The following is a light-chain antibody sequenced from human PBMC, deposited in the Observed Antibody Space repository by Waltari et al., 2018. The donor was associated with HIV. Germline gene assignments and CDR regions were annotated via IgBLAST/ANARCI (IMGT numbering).Light chain of an antibody. CDR2: EVS. CDR3: CSFAGSDTPVV. Sequence: QSALTPPASVSGSPGQSITIPCTGHTSAVGRYDLVSWYQQHPGKAPKLIIYEVSKRPSGISDRFSGSSSGNTASLTISGLQSDDEADYYCCSFAGSDTPVVLGGGTKLTVL. J-gene: IGLJ2*01. CDR1: TSAVGRYDL. V-gene: IGLV2-23*02.